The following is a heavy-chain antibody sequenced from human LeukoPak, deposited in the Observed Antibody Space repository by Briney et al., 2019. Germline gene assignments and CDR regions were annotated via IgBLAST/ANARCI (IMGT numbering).Heavy chain of an antibody. D-gene: IGHD1-26*01. CDR2: ISSSSSYT. CDR3: AKGVGNYFDY. J-gene: IGHJ4*02. CDR1: GFTFSDYY. V-gene: IGHV3-11*05. Sequence: GGSLRLSCAASGFTFSDYYMSWIRQAPGKGLEWISFISSSSSYTNYAGSVKGRFTISRDNSKNTLYLQMNSLRAEDTAVYYCAKGVGNYFDYWGQGTLVTVSS.